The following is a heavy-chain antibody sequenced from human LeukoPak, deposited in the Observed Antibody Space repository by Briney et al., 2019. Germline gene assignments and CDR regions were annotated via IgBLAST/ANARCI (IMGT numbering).Heavy chain of an antibody. CDR3: ATAYCSSTSCYSYY. J-gene: IGHJ4*02. Sequence: SVKVSCKASGYTFTGYYMHWVRQAPGQGLEWMGRIIPILGIANYAQKFQGRVTITADKSTSTAYMELSSLRSEDTAVYYCATAYCSSTSCYSYYWGQGTLVTVSS. D-gene: IGHD2-2*02. CDR1: GYTFTGYY. V-gene: IGHV1-69*02. CDR2: IIPILGIA.